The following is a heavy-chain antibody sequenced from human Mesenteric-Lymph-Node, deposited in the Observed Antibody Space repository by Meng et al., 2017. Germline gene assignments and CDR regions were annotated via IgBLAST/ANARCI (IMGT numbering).Heavy chain of an antibody. D-gene: IGHD6-13*01. CDR2: IYSGGST. Sequence: GESLKISCAASGITFSSFAMTWVRQAPGKGLEWVSVIYSGGSTYYADSVKGRFTISRDNSKNTLYLQMNSLRAEDTAVYYCARLGYSSSWYVDYWGQGTLVTVSS. V-gene: IGHV3-53*01. CDR1: GITFSSFA. J-gene: IGHJ4*02. CDR3: ARLGYSSSWYVDY.